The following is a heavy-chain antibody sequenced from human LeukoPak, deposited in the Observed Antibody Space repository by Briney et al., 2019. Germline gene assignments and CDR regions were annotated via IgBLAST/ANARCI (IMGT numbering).Heavy chain of an antibody. CDR1: GGSIISNTYY. CDR3: ARGPLGYCSSTSCYGRYFDL. Sequence: PSETLSLTCTLSGGSIISNTYYWGWIRQPPGKGLEWIGSIYYSGSTYYNPSLKSRVTISVDRSKNQFSLKLSSVTAADTAVYYCARGPLGYCSSTSCYGRYFDLWGRGTLVTVSS. V-gene: IGHV4-39*07. CDR2: IYYSGST. D-gene: IGHD2-2*01. J-gene: IGHJ2*01.